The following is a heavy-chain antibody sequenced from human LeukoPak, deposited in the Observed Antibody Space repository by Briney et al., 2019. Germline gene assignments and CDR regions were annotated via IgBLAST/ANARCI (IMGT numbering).Heavy chain of an antibody. V-gene: IGHV1-2*02. CDR3: ARGDCSVSGCHGGNWFDP. D-gene: IGHD2-15*01. CDR2: INPNSGGT. Sequence: ASVKVSCKASGYTFTGYYIHWVRQAPGQGLEWMGWINPNSGGTIYAQSFQGRVTMTRDTSSSTAHMELSRLRYDDTAVYYCARGDCSVSGCHGGNWFDPWGQGTLVTVSS. J-gene: IGHJ5*02. CDR1: GYTFTGYY.